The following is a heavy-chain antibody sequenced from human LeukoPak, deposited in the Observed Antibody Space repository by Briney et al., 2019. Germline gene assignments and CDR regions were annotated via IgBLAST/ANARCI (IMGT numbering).Heavy chain of an antibody. D-gene: IGHD4-23*01. CDR2: ISVGGDNT. CDR1: GFTFSSYT. J-gene: IGHJ6*02. Sequence: GGSLRLSCAASGFTFSSYTMSCVRQAPGKGLEWVSAISVGGDNTYYADSVKGRFTISRDNSKNALYLQMNSLRADDTAVYLCARDDYGGNSVLCVYYALDVWGRGTTVTVSS. V-gene: IGHV3-23*01. CDR3: ARDDYGGNSVLCVYYALDV.